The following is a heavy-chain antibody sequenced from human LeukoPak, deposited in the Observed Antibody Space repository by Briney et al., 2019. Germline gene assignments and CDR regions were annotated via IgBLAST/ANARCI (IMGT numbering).Heavy chain of an antibody. CDR2: IYYSGST. CDR1: GGSISSYY. CDR3: ARVENWVYAFDI. D-gene: IGHD7-27*01. J-gene: IGHJ3*02. V-gene: IGHV4-59*01. Sequence: SETLSLTCTVSGGSISSYYWNWIRQPPGKGLEWIGYIYYSGSTNYNPSLKSRVTISVDTSKNQFSLKLSSVTAADTAVYYCARVENWVYAFDIWGQGTMVTVSS.